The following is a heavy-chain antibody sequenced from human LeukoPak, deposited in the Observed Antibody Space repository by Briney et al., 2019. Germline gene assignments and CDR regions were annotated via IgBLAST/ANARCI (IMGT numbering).Heavy chain of an antibody. CDR1: GGSITSYY. J-gene: IGHJ4*02. CDR2: IYYTGST. Sequence: SETLSLTCTVSGGSITSYYWSWIRQPPGKGLEWIGYIYYTGSTNYNPSLRSRVTMSVDTSNNQFSLKLTSVTAADTAVYYCARMARQPTTDYYYEVDYWGQGTLVTVSS. CDR3: ARMARQPTTDYYYEVDY. D-gene: IGHD3-22*01. V-gene: IGHV4-59*01.